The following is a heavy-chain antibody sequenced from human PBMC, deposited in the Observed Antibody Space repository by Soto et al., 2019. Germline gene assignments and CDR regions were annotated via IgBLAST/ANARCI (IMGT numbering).Heavy chain of an antibody. J-gene: IGHJ5*02. CDR3: ARVTRGSGDWFDP. Sequence: QVQLMQSGTEVKKPGASVKVSCKASSETFASYDITWVRQAPGQGLEWMGWISTYNGNTKNEQNVQGRVSMTTDTSTSTAYMELRSLKSDDTAVYYCARVTRGSGDWFDPWGQGTLVTVSS. CDR2: ISTYNGNT. D-gene: IGHD6-19*01. V-gene: IGHV1-18*01. CDR1: SETFASYD.